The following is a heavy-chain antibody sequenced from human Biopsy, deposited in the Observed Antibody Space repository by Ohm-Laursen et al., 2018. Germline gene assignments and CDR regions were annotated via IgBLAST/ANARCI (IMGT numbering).Heavy chain of an antibody. D-gene: IGHD4-17*01. J-gene: IGHJ4*02. CDR3: AKPADSYGSEFYFDY. CDR2: ISGSGGST. V-gene: IGHV3-23*01. Sequence: GSLRLSCAASGFYFSNYAMSWVRQAPGKGLEWVSGISGSGGSTYYADSVKGRFTISRDNSKNTLYLRMNSLRAEDTAVYYCAKPADSYGSEFYFDYWGQGTLVTVSS. CDR1: GFYFSNYA.